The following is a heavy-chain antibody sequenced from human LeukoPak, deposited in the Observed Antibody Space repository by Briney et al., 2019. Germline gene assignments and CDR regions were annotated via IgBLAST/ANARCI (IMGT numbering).Heavy chain of an antibody. J-gene: IGHJ6*03. CDR3: ARDSYSNFYYYYMDV. Sequence: ASVKVSCKASGYTFTSHYIHWVRQAPGQGPEWMGIINANGGSTSYAQNFQGRATMTRDTSTSTVYMELSSLRSEDTAVYYCARDSYSNFYYYYMDVWGKGTTVTVSS. CDR2: INANGGST. V-gene: IGHV1-46*01. D-gene: IGHD4-11*01. CDR1: GYTFTSHY.